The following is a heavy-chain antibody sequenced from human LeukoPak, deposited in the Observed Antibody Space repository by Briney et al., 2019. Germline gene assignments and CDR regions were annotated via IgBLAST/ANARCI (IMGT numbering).Heavy chain of an antibody. J-gene: IGHJ4*02. V-gene: IGHV3-48*03. D-gene: IGHD2-21*02. CDR3: ARGGKVTVFDY. CDR2: ISSASGSL. CDR1: GFTFSSFE. Sequence: PGGSLRLSCATSGFTFSSFEMNWVRQAPGKGLEWISYISSASGSLYYADSVKDRFTISRDNAKKSLYQQMNSRRADDTAIYYCARGGKVTVFDYWGQGILVTVSS.